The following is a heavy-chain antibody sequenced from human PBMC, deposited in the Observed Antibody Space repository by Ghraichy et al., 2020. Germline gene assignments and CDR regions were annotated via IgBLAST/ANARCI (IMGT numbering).Heavy chain of an antibody. V-gene: IGHV4-34*01. CDR2: INHSGST. Sequence: SETLSLTCAVHGGSFSGYYWSWIRQPPGKGLEWIGEINHSGSTNYNPSLKSRTTISVDTSKNQFSLKLSSVTAADTAVYYCARGRASRSGGVRYCDYCGQGTLATVSS. D-gene: IGHD6-13*01. J-gene: IGHJ4*02. CDR1: GGSFSGYY. CDR3: ARGRASRSGGVRYCDY.